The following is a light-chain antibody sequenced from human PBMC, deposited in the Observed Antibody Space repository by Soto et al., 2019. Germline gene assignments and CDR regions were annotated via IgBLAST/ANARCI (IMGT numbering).Light chain of an antibody. CDR3: SSYAGSYTLV. Sequence: QSALTQPRSVSGSPGQPVTISCTGTSNDVGGYNFVSWYQQHPGKVPKLFIYDVSRRPSGVPDRFSGSKSGNTASLTISGLQAEDEADYYCSSYAGSYTLVFGGGTKLTVL. V-gene: IGLV2-11*01. J-gene: IGLJ2*01. CDR2: DVS. CDR1: SNDVGGYNF.